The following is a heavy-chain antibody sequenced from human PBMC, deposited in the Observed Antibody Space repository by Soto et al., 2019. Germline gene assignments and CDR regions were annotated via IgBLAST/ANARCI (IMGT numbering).Heavy chain of an antibody. CDR3: ARVQGYWNYERFDY. Sequence: SQTLSLTCAISGDSVSSNSAAWNWIRQSPSRGLEWLGRTYYRSKWYNDYAVSVKSRITINPDTSKNQFSLQLNSVTPEDTAVYYCARVQGYWNYERFDYWGQGNLVTVSS. D-gene: IGHD1-7*01. J-gene: IGHJ4*02. CDR1: GDSVSSNSAA. V-gene: IGHV6-1*01. CDR2: TYYRSKWYN.